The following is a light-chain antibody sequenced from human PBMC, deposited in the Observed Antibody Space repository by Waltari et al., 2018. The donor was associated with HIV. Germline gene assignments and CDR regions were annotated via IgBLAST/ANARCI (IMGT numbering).Light chain of an antibody. J-gene: IGLJ3*02. V-gene: IGLV1-44*01. CDR2: NNN. CDR1: RPNLRSQT. CDR3: AAWDDSVNGWV. Sequence: QSLPTQPPSASGTPRQRVNNPLSGSRPNLRSQTVNLYQQLPGTAPRVLIYNNNERPSGVPDRFSGSKSGTSASLTISGLQSADEADYYCAAWDDSVNGWVFGGGTKLTVL.